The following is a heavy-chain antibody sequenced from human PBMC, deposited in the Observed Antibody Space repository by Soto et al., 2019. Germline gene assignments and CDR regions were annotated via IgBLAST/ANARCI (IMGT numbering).Heavy chain of an antibody. V-gene: IGHV4-39*01. J-gene: IGHJ6*02. CDR2: IYYSGST. CDR1: GGSISSSSYY. CDR3: ATRYYDILTGYFYGMDV. D-gene: IGHD3-9*01. Sequence: QLQLQESGPGLVKPSETLSLTCTVSGGSISSSSYYWGWIRQPPGKGLEWIGSIYYSGSTYYNPSLKRRVTISVDTSKNQFSLKLSSVTAADTAVYYCATRYYDILTGYFYGMDVWGQGTTVTVSS.